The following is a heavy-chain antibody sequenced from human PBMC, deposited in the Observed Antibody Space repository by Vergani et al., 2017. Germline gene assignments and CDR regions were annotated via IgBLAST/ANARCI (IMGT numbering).Heavy chain of an antibody. CDR1: GFTFNHYA. V-gene: IGHV3-23*01. Sequence: EVQLLESGGDLVQPGGSLRLSCAASGFTFNHYAMNWVRQAPGKGLEWFSGISGSGGSTYYAGSVKGRFTISRDSSKNTLYLQMNSLSAVDTAVYYCAKANPRNSGYDYLYYYHAMDVWGQGTTVTVSS. J-gene: IGHJ6*02. D-gene: IGHD5-12*01. CDR2: ISGSGGST. CDR3: AKANPRNSGYDYLYYYHAMDV.